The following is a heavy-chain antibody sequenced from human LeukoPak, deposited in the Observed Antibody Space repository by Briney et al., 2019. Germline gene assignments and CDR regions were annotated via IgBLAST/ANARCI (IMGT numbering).Heavy chain of an antibody. J-gene: IGHJ4*02. CDR1: GDSITTSSYY. V-gene: IGHV4-39*01. CDR3: ARLETYDSTLDY. D-gene: IGHD3-22*01. CDR2: IHYSGST. Sequence: PSETLSLTCTVSGDSITTSSYYWGWIRQPPGKGLEWIGNIHYSGSTYYNPSLKSRVTISVDTSKNQFSLWLSSVTAADTAVYYCARLETYDSTLDYWGQGTLVTVSS.